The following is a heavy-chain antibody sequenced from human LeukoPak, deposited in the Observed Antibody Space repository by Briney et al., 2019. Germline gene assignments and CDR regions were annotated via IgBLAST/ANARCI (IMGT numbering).Heavy chain of an antibody. CDR3: ARARTGYSSSWYMSWFDP. CDR1: GGSFSGYY. Sequence: SVTLSLTCAVYGGSFSGYYWSWIRQPPGKGLEWIGEINHSGSTNYNPSLKSRVTISVDTSKNQFSLKLSSVTAADTAVYYCARARTGYSSSWYMSWFDPWGQGTLVTVSS. J-gene: IGHJ5*02. V-gene: IGHV4-34*01. D-gene: IGHD6-13*01. CDR2: INHSGST.